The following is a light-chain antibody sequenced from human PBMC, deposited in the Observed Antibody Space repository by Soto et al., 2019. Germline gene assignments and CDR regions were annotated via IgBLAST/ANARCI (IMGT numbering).Light chain of an antibody. V-gene: IGKV3-20*01. CDR1: QSVSSSF. CDR2: GAS. Sequence: EIVLTQSPGTLSLSPGERATLSCRASQSVSSSFLAWYQQKPGQAPRLLIYGASSRATGIPDRFSGSESGTNFTLTISRLEPEDFAVYYCQQYGRSPWMFGQGTKVEIK. CDR3: QQYGRSPWM. J-gene: IGKJ1*01.